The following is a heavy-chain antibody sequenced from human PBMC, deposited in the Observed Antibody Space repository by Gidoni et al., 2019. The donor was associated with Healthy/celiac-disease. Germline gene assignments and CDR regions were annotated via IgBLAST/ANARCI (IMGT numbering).Heavy chain of an antibody. CDR1: GGSISRYY. V-gene: IGHV4-59*01. Sequence: QVQLQESGPGLVKPSETLSLTCTVSGGSISRYYWSWIRQPPGKGLEWIGYIYYSGSTNYNPSLKSRVTISVDTSKNQFSLKLSSVTAADTAVYYCARVNENDSSGPPLKYYFDYWGQGTLVTVSS. J-gene: IGHJ4*02. CDR2: IYYSGST. CDR3: ARVNENDSSGPPLKYYFDY. D-gene: IGHD3-22*01.